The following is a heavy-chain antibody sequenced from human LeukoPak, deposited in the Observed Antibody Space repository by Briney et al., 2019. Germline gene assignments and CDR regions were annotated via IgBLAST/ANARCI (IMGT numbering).Heavy chain of an antibody. CDR3: ARAYHYYDSSGYCPPLYYYGMDV. CDR1: GGTFSSYA. CDR2: IIPIFGIA. V-gene: IGHV1-69*13. D-gene: IGHD3-22*01. J-gene: IGHJ6*02. Sequence: SVKVSCKASGGTFSSYAISWVRQAPGQGLEWMGGIIPIFGIANYAQKFQGRVTITADESTSTAYMELSSLRSEDTAVYYCARAYHYYDSSGYCPPLYYYGMDVWGQGTTVTVSS.